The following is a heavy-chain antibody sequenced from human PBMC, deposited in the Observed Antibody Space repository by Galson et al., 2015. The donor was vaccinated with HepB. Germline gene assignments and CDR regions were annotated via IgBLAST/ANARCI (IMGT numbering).Heavy chain of an antibody. CDR3: ARLSGGYWYFNL. J-gene: IGHJ2*01. D-gene: IGHD2-15*01. Sequence: ETLSLTCTVSGGSISSYYWSWIRQPPGKELEWIGYIYYTGSTNYNPSLKSRVTISVDTSKNQFSLKLSSVTAADTAVYYCARLSGGYWYFNLWGRGTLVTVSS. CDR2: IYYTGST. V-gene: IGHV4-59*08. CDR1: GGSISSYY.